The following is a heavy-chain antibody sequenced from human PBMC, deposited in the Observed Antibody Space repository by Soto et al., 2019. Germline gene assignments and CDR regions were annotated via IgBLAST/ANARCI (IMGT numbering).Heavy chain of an antibody. V-gene: IGHV1-69*13. J-gene: IGHJ6*02. D-gene: IGHD2-21*01. CDR3: ASEGAVTALSCSHTYGMDV. CDR2: IIPIFGTA. Sequence: SVKVSCKASGGTFSSYAISWVRQAPGQGLEWMGGIIPIFGTANYAQKFQGRVTITADESTSTAYMELSSLRSEDTAVYYCASEGAVTALSCSHTYGMDVWYQGT. CDR1: GGTFSSYA.